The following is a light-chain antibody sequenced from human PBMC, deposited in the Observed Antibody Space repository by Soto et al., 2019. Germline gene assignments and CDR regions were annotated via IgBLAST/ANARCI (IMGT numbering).Light chain of an antibody. V-gene: IGKV3-20*01. CDR1: ETVTGKY. J-gene: IGKJ1*01. CDR3: QQYSSPPQT. Sequence: EIVLTQSPGTLSLSPGDRATLSCRASETVTGKYLAWYQQKAGQAPRLLIFAASNRATGTPDRFSGSGSGTDFTLTISRLEPEDFAVYFCQQYSSPPQTFGQGTKVEIK. CDR2: AAS.